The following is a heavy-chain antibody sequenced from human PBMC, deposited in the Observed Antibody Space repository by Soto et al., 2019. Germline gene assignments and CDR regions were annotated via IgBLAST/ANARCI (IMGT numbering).Heavy chain of an antibody. J-gene: IGHJ6*03. Sequence: SETLSLTCTVSGDSMRSYYWSWLRQTPGKGLEWIGYIYNSETTKYNPSLKSRVTISPDTTETQFSLNLSSVTAADTAVYYCARHCRLGNCNSLMDVWGKGTTVTVSS. D-gene: IGHD1-1*01. V-gene: IGHV4-59*08. CDR3: ARHCRLGNCNSLMDV. CDR2: IYNSETT. CDR1: GDSMRSYY.